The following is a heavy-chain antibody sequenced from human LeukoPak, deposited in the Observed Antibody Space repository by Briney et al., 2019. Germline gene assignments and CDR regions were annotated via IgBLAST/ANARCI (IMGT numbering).Heavy chain of an antibody. CDR2: IFPSGSI. Sequence: SETLSLTCTVSGASISSYYWSWLRRPPGKGLEWIAYIFPSGSINFNPSLKSRVSISVDGSKNNFSLDLSSVTAADTAVYYCARRRDETATAAGYYHMDVWGKGTTVAVSS. CDR3: ARRRDETATAAGYYHMDV. CDR1: GASISSYY. J-gene: IGHJ6*03. D-gene: IGHD3-22*01. V-gene: IGHV4-4*09.